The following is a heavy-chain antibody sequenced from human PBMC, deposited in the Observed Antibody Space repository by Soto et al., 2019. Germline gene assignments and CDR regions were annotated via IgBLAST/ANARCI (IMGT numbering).Heavy chain of an antibody. V-gene: IGHV3-7*01. CDR3: AREYCSGGSCYSDVFDI. D-gene: IGHD2-15*01. CDR1: GFTFSSYW. Sequence: EVQLVESGGGLVQPGGSLRLSCAASGFTFSSYWMSWVRQAPGKGLEWVANIKQDGSEKYYVDSVKGRFTISRDNAKNSLYLQMNSLRAEDTAVYYCAREYCSGGSCYSDVFDIWGQGTMVTVSS. J-gene: IGHJ3*02. CDR2: IKQDGSEK.